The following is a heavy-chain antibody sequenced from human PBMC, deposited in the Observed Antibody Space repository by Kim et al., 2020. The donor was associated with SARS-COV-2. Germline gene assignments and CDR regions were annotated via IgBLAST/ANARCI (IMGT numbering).Heavy chain of an antibody. CDR3: ARFETGY. V-gene: IGHV3-48*04. D-gene: IGHD3-9*01. CDR2: SSSTI. J-gene: IGHJ4*02. Sequence: SSSTIYYADPVKGRFTISRDNAKNSLYLQMNSLRAEDTAVYYCARFETGYWGQGTLVTVSS.